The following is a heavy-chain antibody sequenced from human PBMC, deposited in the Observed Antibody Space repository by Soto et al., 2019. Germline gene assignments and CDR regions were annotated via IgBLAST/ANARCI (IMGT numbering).Heavy chain of an antibody. Sequence: PSQTLSLTCAISGDSVSSNSAAWNWIRQSPLRGLEWLGRTYYRSKWYNDYAPSVKSRITINPDTSKNQFSLQLNSVTPEDSAVYYCASAFAFTTSPPRGFDYWGQGILVTVSS. D-gene: IGHD2-2*01. J-gene: IGHJ4*02. V-gene: IGHV6-1*01. CDR1: GDSVSSNSAA. CDR3: ASAFAFTTSPPRGFDY. CDR2: TYYRSKWYN.